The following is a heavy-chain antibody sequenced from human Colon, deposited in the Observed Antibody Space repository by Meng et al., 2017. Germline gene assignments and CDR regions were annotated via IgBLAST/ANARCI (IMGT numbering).Heavy chain of an antibody. J-gene: IGHJ4*02. CDR3: ARNPVIPDARTFDF. D-gene: IGHD2-2*01. V-gene: IGHV4-30-4*01. CDR2: IHSSGNT. Sequence: QVQLQESGPGLVKPSQTLSLTCPLSNGPINSADYYWNWIRQPPGKGPEWLGYIHSSGNTYYTPSLKSRLAMSLDTSKNQFSLRLTSVTAADTAVYYCARNPVIPDARTFDFWGQGALVTVSS. CDR1: NGPINSADYY.